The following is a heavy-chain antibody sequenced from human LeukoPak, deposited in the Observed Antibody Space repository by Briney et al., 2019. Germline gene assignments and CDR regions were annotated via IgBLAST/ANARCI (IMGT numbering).Heavy chain of an antibody. Sequence: PSETLSLTCAVYGGSFSGYYWSWIRQPPGKGLEWIGEINHSGSTYYNPSLKSRVTISVDTSKNQFSLKLSSVTAADTAVYYCARLGKNWGQGTLVTVSS. D-gene: IGHD1-1*01. CDR1: GGSFSGYY. CDR3: ARLGKN. V-gene: IGHV4-34*01. CDR2: INHSGST. J-gene: IGHJ4*02.